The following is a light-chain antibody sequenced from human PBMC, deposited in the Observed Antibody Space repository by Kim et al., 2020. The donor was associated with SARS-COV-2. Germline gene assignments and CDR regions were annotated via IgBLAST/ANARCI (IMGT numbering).Light chain of an antibody. CDR3: QQRSNWPPLT. J-gene: IGKJ4*01. Sequence: EIVLTQSPATLSLSPGERATLPCRASQSVSNYLAWYQQKPGQAPRLLIYDASNRATGIPARFSGSGSGTDFTLTINSLEPEDFAVYYCQQRSNWPPLTFGGGTKVDIK. CDR1: QSVSNY. CDR2: DAS. V-gene: IGKV3-11*01.